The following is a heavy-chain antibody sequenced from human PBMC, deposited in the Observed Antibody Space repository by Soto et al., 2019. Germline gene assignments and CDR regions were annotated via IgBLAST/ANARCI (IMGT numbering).Heavy chain of an antibody. CDR3: ARVSRWLQFTHLDY. D-gene: IGHD5-12*01. J-gene: IGHJ4*02. CDR2: IKQDGSEK. CDR1: GFTFSSYW. Sequence: ESGGGLVQPGGSLRLSCAASGFTFSSYWMSWVRQAPGKGLEWVANIKQDGSEKYYVDSVKGRFTISRDNAKNSLYLQMNSLRAEDTAVYYCARVSRWLQFTHLDYWGQGTLVTVSS. V-gene: IGHV3-7*03.